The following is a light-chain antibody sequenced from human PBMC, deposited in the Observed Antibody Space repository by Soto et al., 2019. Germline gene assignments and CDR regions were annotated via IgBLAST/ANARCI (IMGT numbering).Light chain of an antibody. CDR1: QGIRGY. CDR2: ATS. J-gene: IGKJ4*01. Sequence: DIQLTQSPSFLSASVGDRVSITCRASQGIRGYLAWYQQKPGKAPKLLIYATSTLQSGVPSRFSGSASGTEFTLTISSLQPEDFATYYCQQLNDYPLTCGGGTKVEIK. CDR3: QQLNDYPLT. V-gene: IGKV1-9*01.